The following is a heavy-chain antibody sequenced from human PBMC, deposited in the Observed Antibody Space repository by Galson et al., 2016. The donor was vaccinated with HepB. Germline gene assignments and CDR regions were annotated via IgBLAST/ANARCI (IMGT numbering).Heavy chain of an antibody. CDR2: IYPGDSDT. V-gene: IGHV5-51*01. CDR3: ARRRDTASSARYFDY. D-gene: IGHD1-26*01. J-gene: IGHJ4*02. Sequence: SGAEVKKPGESLEISCKGSGYSFTSYWIAWVRQMPGKGLEWMGIIYPGDSDTRYSPSFQGQVTISVDKSISTAYLQRSSLKASDTAMYFCARRRDTASSARYFDYWAQGTLVTVSS. CDR1: GYSFTSYW.